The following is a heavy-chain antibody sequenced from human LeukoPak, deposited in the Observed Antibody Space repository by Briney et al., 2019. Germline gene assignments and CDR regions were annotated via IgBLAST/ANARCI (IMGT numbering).Heavy chain of an antibody. CDR2: IYYSGST. J-gene: IGHJ6*02. V-gene: IGHV4-39*01. Sequence: PSETLSLTCTVSGGSISTDASYWAWVRQPPGKGLEWIGSIYYSGSTYYSSSLKSRVTLSVDTSKNQFSLKMSSVTAADTAVFYCARLFSRGWEYHFGLDVWGQGTTVTVS. D-gene: IGHD6-19*01. CDR3: ARLFSRGWEYHFGLDV. CDR1: GGSISTDASY.